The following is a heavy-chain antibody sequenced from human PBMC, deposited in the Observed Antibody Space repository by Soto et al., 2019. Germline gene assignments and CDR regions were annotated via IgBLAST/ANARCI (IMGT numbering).Heavy chain of an antibody. D-gene: IGHD1-26*01. CDR1: GFTFSNAW. CDR2: IKSKTDGGTT. Sequence: GGSLRLSCAASGFTFSNAWMSWVRQAPGKGLEWVGRIKSKTDGGTTDYAAPVKGRFTISRDDSKNTLYLQMNSLKTEDTAVYYCTTDRVGATHFDYWGQGTLVTVSS. V-gene: IGHV3-15*01. J-gene: IGHJ4*02. CDR3: TTDRVGATHFDY.